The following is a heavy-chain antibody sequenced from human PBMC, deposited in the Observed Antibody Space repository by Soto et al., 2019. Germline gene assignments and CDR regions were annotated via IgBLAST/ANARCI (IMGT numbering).Heavy chain of an antibody. V-gene: IGHV4-39*02. Sequence: TLSLTCTVSGGSISSSSYYWGWIRQPPGKGLEWIGSIYYSGSTYYNPSLKSRVTISVDTSKNQFSLKLSSVTAADTAVYYCARDVVVEMATISPRDDAFDIWGQGTMVTVSS. CDR2: IYYSGST. D-gene: IGHD2-15*01. J-gene: IGHJ3*02. CDR3: ARDVVVEMATISPRDDAFDI. CDR1: GGSISSSSYY.